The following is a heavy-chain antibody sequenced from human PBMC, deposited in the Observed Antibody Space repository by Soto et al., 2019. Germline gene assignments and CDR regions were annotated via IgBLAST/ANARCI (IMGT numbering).Heavy chain of an antibody. V-gene: IGHV1-69*13. CDR3: ARGVRTGFYGMDV. J-gene: IGHJ6*02. CDR1: GGTFSNYA. CDR2: IIPMFGTS. Sequence: SVKVSCKXSGGTFSNYAISWVRQAPGQGLEWVGGIIPMFGTSNYAQNFQGRVSITADESTSTAYMELSSLRSEDTAVYYCARGVRTGFYGMDVWGQGTTVTVSS. D-gene: IGHD3-10*01.